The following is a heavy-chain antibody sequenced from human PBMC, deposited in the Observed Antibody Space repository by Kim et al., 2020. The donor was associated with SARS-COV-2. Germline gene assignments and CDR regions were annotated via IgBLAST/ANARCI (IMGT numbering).Heavy chain of an antibody. D-gene: IGHD3-10*01. V-gene: IGHV4-59*01. CDR3: SRTDGSGRFSAATDV. Sequence: SETLSLTCTISDASISNYYLSWIRQPPGKGLEWIGYLYDTGSADYSPSFKSRVTISVDKSKNQFSLKVTSVTAADTAVYYFSRTDGSGRFSAATDVWGQG. CDR1: DASISNYY. CDR2: LYDTGSA. J-gene: IGHJ3*01.